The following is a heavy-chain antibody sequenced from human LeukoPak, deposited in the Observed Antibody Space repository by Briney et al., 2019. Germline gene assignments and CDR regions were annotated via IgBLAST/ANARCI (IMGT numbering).Heavy chain of an antibody. J-gene: IGHJ4*02. D-gene: IGHD6-19*01. CDR2: IYYSGST. V-gene: IGHV4-61*01. Sequence: SETLSLTCTVSGGSVSSGRYYWSWIRQPPGKGLEWIGYIYYSGSTNHNPSLKSRVTISVDTSKNQFSLKLTSVTAADTAVYYCARALIAVAGTYYFDDWGQGTLVTVSP. CDR3: ARALIAVAGTYYFDD. CDR1: GGSVSSGRYY.